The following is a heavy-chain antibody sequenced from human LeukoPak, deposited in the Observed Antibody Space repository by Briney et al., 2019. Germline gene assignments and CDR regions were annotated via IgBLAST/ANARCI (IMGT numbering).Heavy chain of an antibody. Sequence: PGGSLRLSCAASGFTFSSYAMPWVRQAPGKGLEWVAVISYDGSNKYYADSVKGRFTISRDNSKNTLYLQMNSLRAEDTAVYYCARVHFPHYYDSSGYYGTLDYWGQGTLVTVSS. D-gene: IGHD3-22*01. CDR2: ISYDGSNK. CDR3: ARVHFPHYYDSSGYYGTLDY. J-gene: IGHJ4*02. CDR1: GFTFSSYA. V-gene: IGHV3-30-3*01.